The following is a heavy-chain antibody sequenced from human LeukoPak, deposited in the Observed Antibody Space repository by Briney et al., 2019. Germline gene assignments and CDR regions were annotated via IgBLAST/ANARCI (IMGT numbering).Heavy chain of an antibody. V-gene: IGHV3-23*01. Sequence: GGSLRLSCAASGFTFSSYAMSWARQAPGKGLEWVSAISGSGGSTYYADSVKGRFTISRDNSKNTLYLQMNSLRAEDTAVYYCAKDGDIVVVPAAYFDYWGQGTLVTVSS. D-gene: IGHD2-2*01. CDR3: AKDGDIVVVPAAYFDY. CDR2: ISGSGGST. CDR1: GFTFSSYA. J-gene: IGHJ4*02.